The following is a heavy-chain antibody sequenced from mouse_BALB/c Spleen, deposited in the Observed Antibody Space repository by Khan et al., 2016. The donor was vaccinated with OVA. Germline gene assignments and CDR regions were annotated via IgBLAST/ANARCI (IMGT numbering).Heavy chain of an antibody. CDR1: GYTFTNYW. CDR3: ARREVRRGGLDY. V-gene: IGHV1-87*01. J-gene: IGHJ2*01. Sequence: QVQLKESGAELARPGASVKLSCKASGYTFTNYWMQWVRQRPGQGREWIGAIYPGDGDSTYTQKFKDKATLTADTSSNTAYMELSNLSSEDSAVYYCARREVRRGGLDYWGQGTTLTVSS. CDR2: IYPGDGDS.